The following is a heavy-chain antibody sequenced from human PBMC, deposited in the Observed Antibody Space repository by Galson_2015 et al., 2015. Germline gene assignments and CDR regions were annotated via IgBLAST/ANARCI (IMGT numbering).Heavy chain of an antibody. D-gene: IGHD1-26*01. Sequence: PLSLTCTVSGGSISSGSYYWSWIRQPAGKGLEWIGRIYTSGSTNYNPSLKSRVTISVDTSKNQFSLKLSSVTAADTAVYYCARDTPKWEQNYHYYGMDVWGQGTTVTVSS. CDR1: GGSISSGSYY. CDR3: ARDTPKWEQNYHYYGMDV. CDR2: IYTSGST. V-gene: IGHV4-61*02. J-gene: IGHJ6*02.